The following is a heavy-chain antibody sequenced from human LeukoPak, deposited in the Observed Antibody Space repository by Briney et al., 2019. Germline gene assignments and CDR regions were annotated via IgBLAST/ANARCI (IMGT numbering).Heavy chain of an antibody. CDR1: GLSFSTYG. CDR2: ISHDGSDD. V-gene: IGHV3-30*03. J-gene: IGHJ4*02. CDR3: ARDMGELLYYFDY. D-gene: IGHD1-26*01. Sequence: GGSLRLSCVASGLSFSTYGMHWVRQFPGKGLEWVALISHDGSDDYYGDSVKGRFTISRDNSKNTLYLQMNSLRAEDTAVYYCARDMGELLYYFDYWGQGTLVTVSS.